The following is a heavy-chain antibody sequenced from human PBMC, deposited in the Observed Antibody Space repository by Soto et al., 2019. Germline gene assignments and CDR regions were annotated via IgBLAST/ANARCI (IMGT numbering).Heavy chain of an antibody. Sequence: SETLSLTCTVSGGSISSGAYYWSWIRQHPGKGLEWIGYIYYSGSTYYNPSLKSRVTISVDTSKNQFSLKLSSVTAADTAVYYCARDQEYYYGMDVWGQGTTVTV. CDR3: ARDQEYYYGMDV. CDR1: GGSISSGAYY. CDR2: IYYSGST. J-gene: IGHJ6*02. V-gene: IGHV4-31*03.